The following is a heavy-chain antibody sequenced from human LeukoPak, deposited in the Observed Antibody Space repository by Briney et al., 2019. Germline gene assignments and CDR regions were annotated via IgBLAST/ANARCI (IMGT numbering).Heavy chain of an antibody. D-gene: IGHD3-22*01. CDR1: GYTFTSYY. Sequence: GASVKVSCKASGYTFTSYYMHWVRQAPGQGLEWMGIINPSGGSTSYVQKFQGRVTMTRDTSTSTVYMELSSLRSEDTAVYYCARARDSSGSPRGYFDYWGQGTLVTVSS. CDR3: ARARDSSGSPRGYFDY. J-gene: IGHJ4*02. CDR2: INPSGGST. V-gene: IGHV1-46*01.